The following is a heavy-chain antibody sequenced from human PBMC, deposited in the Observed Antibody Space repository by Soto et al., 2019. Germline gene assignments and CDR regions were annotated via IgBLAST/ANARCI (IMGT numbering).Heavy chain of an antibody. Sequence: QVQLVQSGAEVRKPGSSVRVSCKPSGGSFSKNAINWVLQAPGQGLEWMGGIIPIFGLPNYAPEFQGRLTITAEDSRRATYMDLSSLTSGDTAMYYCATVEVSGSGHFDCCDYSDVDVWGLGTSVTVSS. D-gene: IGHD3-10*01. CDR2: IIPIFGLP. CDR3: ATVEVSGSGHFDCCDYSDVDV. CDR1: GGSFSKNA. J-gene: IGHJ6*02. V-gene: IGHV1-69*01.